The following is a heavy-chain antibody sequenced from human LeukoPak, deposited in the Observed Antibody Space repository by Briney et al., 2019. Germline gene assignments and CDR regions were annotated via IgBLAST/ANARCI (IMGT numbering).Heavy chain of an antibody. Sequence: GASVKVSCKASGYTFTSYDINWVRQATGQGLEWMGWMNPNSGNTGYAQKFQGRVTMTRNTSISTAYMELSSLRSEDTAVYYCARVYSASKLRGYSYLYWAQGTLVTVSS. CDR1: GYTFTSYD. J-gene: IGHJ4*02. D-gene: IGHD5-18*01. CDR3: ARVYSASKLRGYSYLY. CDR2: MNPNSGNT. V-gene: IGHV1-8*01.